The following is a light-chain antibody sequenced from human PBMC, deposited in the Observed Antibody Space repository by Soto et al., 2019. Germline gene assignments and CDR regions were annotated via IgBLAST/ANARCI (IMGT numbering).Light chain of an antibody. CDR2: AAS. V-gene: IGKV1-39*01. J-gene: IGKJ2*01. CDR1: QPISSY. CDR3: QQTRRAPRT. Sequence: DIQMTQSPASLSASVGYRVAITCRASQPISSYLNWYQHKPGKAPTLLIYAASNLQGGVPSRFSGSGSGKNFPLGISSLELEDFATLHRQQTRRAPRTFGPGTKVDIK.